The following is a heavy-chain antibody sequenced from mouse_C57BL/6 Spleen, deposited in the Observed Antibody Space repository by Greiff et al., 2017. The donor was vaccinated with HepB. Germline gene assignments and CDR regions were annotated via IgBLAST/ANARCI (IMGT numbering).Heavy chain of an antibody. Sequence: QVQLQQSGPELVKPGASVKISCKASGYAFSSSWMNWVKQRPGKGLEWIGGIYPGDGDTNYNGKFKGKATLTADKSSSTAYMQLSSLTSEDSAVYFCATDSSGPWFAYWGQGTLVTVSA. CDR3: ATDSSGPWFAY. D-gene: IGHD3-2*02. CDR2: IYPGDGDT. CDR1: GYAFSSSW. J-gene: IGHJ3*01. V-gene: IGHV1-82*01.